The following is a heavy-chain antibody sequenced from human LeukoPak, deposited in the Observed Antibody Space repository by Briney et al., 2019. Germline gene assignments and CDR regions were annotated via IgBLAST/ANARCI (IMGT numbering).Heavy chain of an antibody. V-gene: IGHV3-23*01. Sequence: GGSLRLSCAASGFTFSSYSMDWVRQAPGKGLEWVSAISGSGGSTYYADSVKGRFTISRDNSKNTLYLQMNSLRAEDTAVYYCAKDMVSGSSIAPTWDVWGKGTTVTVSS. J-gene: IGHJ6*04. D-gene: IGHD6-6*01. CDR3: AKDMVSGSSIAPTWDV. CDR2: ISGSGGST. CDR1: GFTFSSYS.